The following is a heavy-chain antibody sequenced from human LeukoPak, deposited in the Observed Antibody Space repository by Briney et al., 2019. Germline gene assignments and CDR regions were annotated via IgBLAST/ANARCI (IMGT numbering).Heavy chain of an antibody. D-gene: IGHD2-2*01. CDR3: ARGQVVPGASQVYYFDY. CDR2: INPNSGGT. V-gene: IGHV1-2*02. J-gene: IGHJ4*02. CDR1: GYTFTGYY. Sequence: ASVKVSCKASGYTFTGYYMHWVRQAPGQGLEWMGWINPNSGGTNYAQKFQGRVTMTRDTSISTAYMELSRLRSDDTAVYYCARGQVVPGASQVYYFDYWGQGTLVTVSS.